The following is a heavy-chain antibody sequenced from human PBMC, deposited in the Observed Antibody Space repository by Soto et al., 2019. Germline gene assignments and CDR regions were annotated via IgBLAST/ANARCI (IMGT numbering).Heavy chain of an antibody. CDR1: GGSFSGYY. D-gene: IGHD1-26*01. CDR3: ARGYSITPIN. CDR2: INYSGIT. Sequence: QVQLQQWGAGLLKPSETLSLTCAVYGGSFSGYYWSWIRQPPGKGLEWIGEINYSGITNYNPSLKRLFTISLSTSKTQFPLKLGSLTDADAAGYFCARGYSITPINWGQGTLVTVSS. V-gene: IGHV4-34*01. J-gene: IGHJ4*02.